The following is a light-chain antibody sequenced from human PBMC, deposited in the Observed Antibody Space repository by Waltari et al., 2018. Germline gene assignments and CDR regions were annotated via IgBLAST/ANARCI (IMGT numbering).Light chain of an antibody. J-gene: IGLJ3*02. V-gene: IGLV2-14*01. CDR3: TSYTRSNTWV. CDR1: SSDTCDYNF. CDR2: EVS. Sequence: QAALTQPASVSGSPGPSITISCTGTSSDTCDYNFVSWYQQFTGKAPKLMIYEVSNRPLGVSNRFSGSKSGNTASLTISGLQAEDEADYYCTSYTRSNTWVFGGGTKVTVL.